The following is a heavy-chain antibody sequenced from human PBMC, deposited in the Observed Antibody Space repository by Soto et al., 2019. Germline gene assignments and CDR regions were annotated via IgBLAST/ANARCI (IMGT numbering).Heavy chain of an antibody. Sequence: EVQLVESGGGLVQPGGSLRLSCAASGFTFSSYSMNWVRQAPGKGLEWVSYISSSSSTIYYADSVKGRFTISRDNAKNSLYLQMNSLRAEDTAVYYCARDLSGYDQFYGMDVWGQGTTVTVSS. J-gene: IGHJ6*02. CDR3: ARDLSGYDQFYGMDV. CDR1: GFTFSSYS. V-gene: IGHV3-48*01. D-gene: IGHD5-12*01. CDR2: ISSSSSTI.